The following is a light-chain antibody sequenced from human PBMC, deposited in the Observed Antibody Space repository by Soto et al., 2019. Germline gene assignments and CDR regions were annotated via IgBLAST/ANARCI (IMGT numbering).Light chain of an antibody. CDR2: AAS. CDR1: QGIANY. J-gene: IGKJ3*01. Sequence: DIQMTQSPSSLSASVGARVTITGRASQGIANYLAWYQQKPGKVPQLLIYAASTLEPGVPSRFSGSGFGTDFTLSISSLQPEDFATYYCQKYNGAPFTFGPGTKVDIK. V-gene: IGKV1-27*01. CDR3: QKYNGAPFT.